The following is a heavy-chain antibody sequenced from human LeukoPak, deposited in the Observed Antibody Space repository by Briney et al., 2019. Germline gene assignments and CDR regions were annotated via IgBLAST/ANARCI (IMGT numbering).Heavy chain of an antibody. Sequence: SETLSLTCTVTGYSISSGYYWGWIRQPPGKGLEWIGSIYHSGSTYYNPSLKSRVTISVDTSKNQFSLKLSSVTAADTAVYYCARHADSRFVLVYYFDYWGQGTLVTVSS. CDR1: GYSISSGYY. J-gene: IGHJ4*02. CDR2: IYHSGST. V-gene: IGHV4-38-2*02. D-gene: IGHD2-15*01. CDR3: ARHADSRFVLVYYFDY.